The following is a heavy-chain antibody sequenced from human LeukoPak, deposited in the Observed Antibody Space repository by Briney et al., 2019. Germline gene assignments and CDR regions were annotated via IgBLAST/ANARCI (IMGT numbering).Heavy chain of an antibody. Sequence: GRSLRLSCAASGFTFSSYGMHWVRQAPGKGLEWVAVISYDGSNKHYADSVKGRFTISRDNSKNTLYLQMNSLRAEDTAVYYCAKCGVIVATTNWFDPWGQGTLVTVSS. CDR2: ISYDGSNK. V-gene: IGHV3-30*18. D-gene: IGHD5-12*01. CDR1: GFTFSSYG. J-gene: IGHJ5*02. CDR3: AKCGVIVATTNWFDP.